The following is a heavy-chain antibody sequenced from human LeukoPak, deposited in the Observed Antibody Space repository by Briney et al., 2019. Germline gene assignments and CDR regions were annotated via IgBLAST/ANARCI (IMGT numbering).Heavy chain of an antibody. CDR2: IGRSSSPI. V-gene: IGHV3-48*01. Sequence: GGSLRLSCAASGFTFSTYSMNWVRQAPGKGLEWVSYIGRSSSPIYYADSVKGRFIISRDNSKNTLYLQMNSLRAEDMAVYYCARDKSSGYSDYWGQGTLVTVSS. J-gene: IGHJ4*02. D-gene: IGHD3-22*01. CDR3: ARDKSSGYSDY. CDR1: GFTFSTYS.